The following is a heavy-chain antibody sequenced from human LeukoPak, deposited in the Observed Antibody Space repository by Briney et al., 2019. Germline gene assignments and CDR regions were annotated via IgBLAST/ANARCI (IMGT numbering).Heavy chain of an antibody. Sequence: SETLSLTCAVSGYSITSGYYWGWIRQPPGKGLEWIGSIYHSGTTYYNPSLKSRVSISVDTSKIQFSLRLSSVTAPDTAMYSCLRGQLTYCSSTSCYGSTWFDPWGQGTLVTVSS. V-gene: IGHV4-38-2*01. CDR1: GYSITSGYY. J-gene: IGHJ5*02. CDR2: IYHSGTT. CDR3: LRGQLTYCSSTSCYGSTWFDP. D-gene: IGHD2-2*01.